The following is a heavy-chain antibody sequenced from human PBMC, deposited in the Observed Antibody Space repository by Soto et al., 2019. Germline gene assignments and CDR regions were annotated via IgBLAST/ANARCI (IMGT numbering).Heavy chain of an antibody. Sequence: GASVKVSCKASGYTFTSYAMHWVRQAPGQRLEWMGWINAGNGNTKYSQKFQGRVTITRDTSASTAYMELSSLRSEDTAVYYCARSSVMAKGLEYWGQGTLVTVSS. V-gene: IGHV1-3*01. CDR2: INAGNGNT. J-gene: IGHJ4*02. CDR1: GYTFTSYA. D-gene: IGHD3-22*01. CDR3: ARSSVMAKGLEY.